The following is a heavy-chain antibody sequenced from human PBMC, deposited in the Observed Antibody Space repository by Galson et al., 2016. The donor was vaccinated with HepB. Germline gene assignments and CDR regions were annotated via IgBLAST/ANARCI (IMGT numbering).Heavy chain of an antibody. CDR3: ARAPGVVTTRFDP. V-gene: IGHV4-4*02. D-gene: IGHD3-3*01. CDR2: IYHSGIT. Sequence: ETLSLTCAVSGGSISSSNCWSWVRQPPGKGLEWIGEIYHSGITNYNPSLKSRVTISVEKSKNQFSLKLSSVTAADTAVYYCARAPGVVTTRFDPWGQGTLVTVSS. J-gene: IGHJ5*02. CDR1: GGSISSSNC.